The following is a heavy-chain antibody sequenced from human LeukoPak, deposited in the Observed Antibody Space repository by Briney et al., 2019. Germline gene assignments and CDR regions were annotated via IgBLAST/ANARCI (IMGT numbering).Heavy chain of an antibody. V-gene: IGHV4-61*02. D-gene: IGHD5-24*01. CDR2: IYTSGST. CDR3: ARGRDGYNFLNRGEYYYFDY. J-gene: IGHJ4*02. Sequence: SETLSLTCTVSGGSISSGSYYWSWIRQPAGKGLEWIGRIYTSGSTNYNPSLKSRVTISVDTSKNQFSLRLNSVTAADTAVYYCARGRDGYNFLNRGEYYYFDYWGQGTLVTVSS. CDR1: GGSISSGSYY.